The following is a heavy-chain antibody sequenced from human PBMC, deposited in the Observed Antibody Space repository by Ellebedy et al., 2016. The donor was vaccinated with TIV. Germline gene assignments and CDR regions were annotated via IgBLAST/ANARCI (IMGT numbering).Heavy chain of an antibody. V-gene: IGHV3-15*01. CDR2: IKRKNDGETT. J-gene: IGHJ4*02. CDR1: GFTFSDAW. Sequence: GESLKISCAASGFTFSDAWMSWVRQAPGKGLEWVGRIKRKNDGETTDYAAPVKGRFTISRDDSKNTLYLQMNSLKTEDTAVYYCTTIWVGASDWGQGTLVTVSS. D-gene: IGHD3-10*01. CDR3: TTIWVGASD.